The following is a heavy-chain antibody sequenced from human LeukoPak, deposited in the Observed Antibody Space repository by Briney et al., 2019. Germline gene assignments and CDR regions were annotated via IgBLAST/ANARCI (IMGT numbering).Heavy chain of an antibody. V-gene: IGHV4-39*07. J-gene: IGHJ3*02. CDR1: RDSISSTIQD. Sequence: PSETLSLTCTVSRDSISSTIQDWGWIRQPPGKGLEWIGSVYFNGNTYYNPSLKSRVTISVDRSKNQFSLNLNSVTAADTAVYYCARYGLLGLSEINAFDIWGQGTMVTVSS. D-gene: IGHD2-2*01. CDR3: ARYGLLGLSEINAFDI. CDR2: VYFNGNT.